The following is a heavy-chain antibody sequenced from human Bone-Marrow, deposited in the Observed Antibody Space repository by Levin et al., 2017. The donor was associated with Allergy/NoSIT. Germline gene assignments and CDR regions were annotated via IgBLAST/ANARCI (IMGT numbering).Heavy chain of an antibody. CDR1: GFRFNDHA. CDR2: INWNGGSI. Sequence: GGSLRLSCAASGFRFNDHAMHWVRQVPGKGLEWVSGINWNGGSIGYADSVKGRFTISRDNAKNSLYLQMTSLRAGDTAFYYCTRDIGESYGYYGMDVWGQGTTVTVSS. J-gene: IGHJ6*01. V-gene: IGHV3-9*01. CDR3: TRDIGESYGYYGMDV. D-gene: IGHD3-16*01.